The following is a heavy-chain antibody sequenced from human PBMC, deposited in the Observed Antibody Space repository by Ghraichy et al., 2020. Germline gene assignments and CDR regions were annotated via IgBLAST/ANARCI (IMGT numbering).Heavy chain of an antibody. Sequence: SETLSLTCAVYGGSFSGHYWSWIRQSPGKGLEWIGEIHHSGTTDYNPSLESQVTISADTAKNQFSLYLKSVTAADTAVYYCARNFGEPPDFWGQGTLVTVSS. D-gene: IGHD3-10*01. CDR2: IHHSGTT. CDR3: ARNFGEPPDF. CDR1: GGSFSGHY. J-gene: IGHJ4*02. V-gene: IGHV4-34*01.